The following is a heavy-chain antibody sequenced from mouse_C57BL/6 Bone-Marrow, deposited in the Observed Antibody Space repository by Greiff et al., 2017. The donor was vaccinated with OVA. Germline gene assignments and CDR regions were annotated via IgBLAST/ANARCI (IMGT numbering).Heavy chain of an antibody. CDR3: ARKEYSNRGDY. CDR2: ISYDGSN. D-gene: IGHD2-5*01. J-gene: IGHJ2*01. Sequence: DVHLVESGPGLVKPSQSLSLTCSVTGYSITSGYYWNWIRQFPGNKLEWMGYISYDGSNNYNPSLKNRISITRDTSKNQFFLKLNSVTTEDTATYYCARKEYSNRGDYWGQGTTLTVSS. V-gene: IGHV3-6*01. CDR1: GYSITSGYY.